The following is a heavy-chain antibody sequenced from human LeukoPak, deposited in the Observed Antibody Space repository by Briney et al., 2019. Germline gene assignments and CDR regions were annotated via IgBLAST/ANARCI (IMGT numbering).Heavy chain of an antibody. CDR2: IWYGGSNK. D-gene: IGHD3-10*01. CDR1: GFTFSSYG. CDR3: AKGGMVRAPEHYMDV. J-gene: IGHJ6*03. Sequence: PGGSLRLSCVASGFTFSSYGMHWVRQAPGKGLEWVAVIWYGGSNKYYADSVKGRFTISRDNSKNTLYLQMNSLRAEDTAVYYCAKGGMVRAPEHYMDVWGKGTTVTVSS. V-gene: IGHV3-30*02.